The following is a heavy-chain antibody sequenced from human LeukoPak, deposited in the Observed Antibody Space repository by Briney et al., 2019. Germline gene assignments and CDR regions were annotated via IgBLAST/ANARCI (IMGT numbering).Heavy chain of an antibody. CDR1: GFTFSSYG. CDR2: IRYDGSNK. D-gene: IGHD3-10*01. J-gene: IGHJ4*02. V-gene: IGHV3-30*02. Sequence: GGSLRLSCAASGFTFSSYGMHWGRQAPGKGLEWVAFIRYDGSNKYYADSVQRRFTISRDNSKNTLYLQMNSLRAEDTAVYYCAKESYYGSGSYYILKYWGQGTLVTVSS. CDR3: AKESYYGSGSYYILKY.